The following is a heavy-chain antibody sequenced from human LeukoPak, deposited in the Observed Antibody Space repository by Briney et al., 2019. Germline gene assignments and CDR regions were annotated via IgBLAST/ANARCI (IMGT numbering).Heavy chain of an antibody. V-gene: IGHV3-74*01. J-gene: IGHJ4*02. D-gene: IGHD4-17*01. CDR3: ARASPYGDYELGY. CDR2: ITNDGSST. CDR1: GLTFSSHW. Sequence: GGSLRLSCAASGLTFSSHWMHWVRQAPGKGLVWVSRITNDGSSTTYADSVKGRFTISRDNAKNMLYLQVNSLRAEDTAVYYCARASPYGDYELGYWGQGTLVTVSS.